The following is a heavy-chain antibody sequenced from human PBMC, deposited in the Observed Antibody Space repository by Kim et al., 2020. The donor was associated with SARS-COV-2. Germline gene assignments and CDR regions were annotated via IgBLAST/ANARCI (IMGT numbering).Heavy chain of an antibody. V-gene: IGHV7-4-1*02. CDR1: GYTFTSYA. Sequence: ASVKVSCKASGYTFTSYAMNWVRQAPGQGLEWMGWINTNTGNPTYAQGFTGRFVFSLDTSVSTAYLQISSLKAEDTAVYYCARVKYYGSGSYHYYYYYGMDVWGQGTTVTVSS. D-gene: IGHD3-10*01. CDR3: ARVKYYGSGSYHYYYYYGMDV. J-gene: IGHJ6*02. CDR2: INTNTGNP.